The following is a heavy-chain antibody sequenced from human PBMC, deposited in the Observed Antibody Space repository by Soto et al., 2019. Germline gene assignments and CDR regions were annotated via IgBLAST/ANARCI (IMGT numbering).Heavy chain of an antibody. CDR3: ARDALRGTYDYVWGSYRSRRGYYGMDV. J-gene: IGHJ6*02. Sequence: LRLSCAASGFTFSSYWMSWVRQAPGKGLEWVTNIKQDGSEKYYVDSVKGRFTISRDNAKNSLYLQMNSLRAEDTAVYYCARDALRGTYDYVWGSYRSRRGYYGMDVWGQGTTVTVSS. CDR1: GFTFSSYW. V-gene: IGHV3-7*05. CDR2: IKQDGSEK. D-gene: IGHD3-16*02.